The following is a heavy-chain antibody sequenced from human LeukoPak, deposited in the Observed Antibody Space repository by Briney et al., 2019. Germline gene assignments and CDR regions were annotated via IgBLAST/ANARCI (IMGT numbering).Heavy chain of an antibody. J-gene: IGHJ4*02. CDR3: ARELAVSEAFDY. Sequence: PGGSLRLSCAASGFTFSSYAMNWVRQAPGKGLEWVSSIRSTGSNKYYADSVKGRFTVSRDNAKNSLYLQMNSLRAEDTAVYYCARELAVSEAFDYWGQGTLVTVSS. CDR1: GFTFSSYA. D-gene: IGHD6-19*01. CDR2: IRSTGSNK. V-gene: IGHV3-21*01.